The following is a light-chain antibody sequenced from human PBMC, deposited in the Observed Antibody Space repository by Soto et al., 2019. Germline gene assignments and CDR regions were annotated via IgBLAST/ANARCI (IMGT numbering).Light chain of an antibody. CDR3: QTYYRVPLT. Sequence: DVVMTQSPDSLALSLGERATINCKSSQRLLSRSDNRNYVAWFQQKVGQPPKLLIRWASTRESEVPDRFSASGSATYFTLTINSLQAEDVAVYYCQTYYRVPLTFGGGTKVEL. CDR2: WAS. CDR1: QRLLSRSDNRNY. V-gene: IGKV4-1*01. J-gene: IGKJ4*01.